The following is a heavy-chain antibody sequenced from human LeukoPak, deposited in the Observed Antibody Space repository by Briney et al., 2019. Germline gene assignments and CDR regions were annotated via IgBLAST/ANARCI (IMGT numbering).Heavy chain of an antibody. V-gene: IGHV3-23*01. D-gene: IGHD4-23*01. J-gene: IGHJ4*02. CDR1: GFTFSTSA. Sequence: GGSLRLSCAASGFTFSTSAMNWVRQAPGKGLEWISTISGSADGTHYRDSVRGRFTISRDNSKNTLYLHMNSLRAEDSAVYYCAKLIGGTLFEYWGQGTLVTVSS. CDR3: AKLIGGTLFEY. CDR2: ISGSADGT.